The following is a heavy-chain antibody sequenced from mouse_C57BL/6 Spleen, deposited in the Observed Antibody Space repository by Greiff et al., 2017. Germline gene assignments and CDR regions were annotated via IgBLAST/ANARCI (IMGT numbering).Heavy chain of an antibody. CDR2: INYDGSST. J-gene: IGHJ1*03. Sequence: DVHLVESEGGLVQPGSSMKLSCTASGFTFSDYYMAWVRQVPEKGLEWVANINYDGSSTYYLDSLKSRFIISRDNAKNILYLQMSSLKSEDTATYYCARDWSNWYFDVWGTGTTVTVSS. V-gene: IGHV5-16*01. D-gene: IGHD5-1*01. CDR1: GFTFSDYY. CDR3: ARDWSNWYFDV.